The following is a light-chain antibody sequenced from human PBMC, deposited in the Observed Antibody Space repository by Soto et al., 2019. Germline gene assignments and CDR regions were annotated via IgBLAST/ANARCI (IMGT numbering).Light chain of an antibody. CDR1: QSVSSY. Sequence: ESCLAHSPATLSFSPWLGATVSCMSSQSVSSYLAWYQQKPGQAPRLLIYDASNRATGIPARFSGSGSGTDFTLTISSLEPEDFAVYYCQQYGGSVPWTFGQGTKVDIK. CDR3: QQYGGSVPWT. J-gene: IGKJ1*01. V-gene: IGKV3-11*01. CDR2: DAS.